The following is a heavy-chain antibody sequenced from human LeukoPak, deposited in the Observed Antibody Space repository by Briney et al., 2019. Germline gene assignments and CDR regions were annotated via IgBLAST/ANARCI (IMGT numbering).Heavy chain of an antibody. Sequence: TGGSLRLSCAASGFTFSSYAMSWVRQAPGKGLKWGSAISGSGGSTYYADSVKGRFTISRDNSKNTLYLQMNSLRAEDTAVYYCAKSNSGRKDYFDYWGQGTLVTVSS. CDR3: AKSNSGRKDYFDY. CDR2: ISGSGGST. D-gene: IGHD1-26*01. CDR1: GFTFSSYA. J-gene: IGHJ4*02. V-gene: IGHV3-23*01.